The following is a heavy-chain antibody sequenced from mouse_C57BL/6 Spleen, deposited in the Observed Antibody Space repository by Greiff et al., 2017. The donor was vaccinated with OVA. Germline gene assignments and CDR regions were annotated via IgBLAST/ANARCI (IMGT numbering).Heavy chain of an antibody. D-gene: IGHD1-1*01. V-gene: IGHV2-2*01. Sequence: VQLQQSGPGLVQPSQSLSITCTVSGFSLTSYGVHWVRQSPGQGLEWLGVIWSGGSTDYNAAFISRLSICKDNSKSQFFFTMNSLQADDTAIYYCARNRGSSYAWYFDVWGTGTTVTVSS. CDR2: IWSGGST. CDR3: ARNRGSSYAWYFDV. CDR1: GFSLTSYG. J-gene: IGHJ1*03.